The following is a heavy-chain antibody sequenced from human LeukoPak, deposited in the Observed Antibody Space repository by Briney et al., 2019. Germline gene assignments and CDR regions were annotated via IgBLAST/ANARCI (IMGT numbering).Heavy chain of an antibody. CDR1: GFTFSSYW. D-gene: IGHD3-16*02. Sequence: PGGSLRLSCSASGFTFSSYWMSWVRRAPGKGLEWVAVISYDGSNKYYADSVKGRFTISRDNSKNTLYLQMNSLRAEDTAVYYCAKTPYDYVWGSYRPIDYWGQGTLVTVSS. CDR3: AKTPYDYVWGSYRPIDY. V-gene: IGHV3-30*18. J-gene: IGHJ4*02. CDR2: ISYDGSNK.